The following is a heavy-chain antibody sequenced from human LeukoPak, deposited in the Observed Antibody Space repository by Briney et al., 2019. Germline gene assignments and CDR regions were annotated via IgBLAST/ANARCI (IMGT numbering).Heavy chain of an antibody. CDR1: GFTFSSSW. CDR3: ARSHLLLWFGELLKGNFDY. D-gene: IGHD3-10*01. Sequence: GGSLRLSCAASGFTFSSSWMSWVRQAPGKGLEWVANIKQDGSEKFYVDSVKGRFTISRDNAKNSLFLQMNSLRAEDTAVYYCARSHLLLWFGELLKGNFDYWGQGTLVTVSS. CDR2: IKQDGSEK. J-gene: IGHJ4*02. V-gene: IGHV3-7*01.